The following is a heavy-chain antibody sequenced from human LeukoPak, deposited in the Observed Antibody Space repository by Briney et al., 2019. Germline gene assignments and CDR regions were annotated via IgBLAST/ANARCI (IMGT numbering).Heavy chain of an antibody. CDR1: GFTFSNAW. V-gene: IGHV3-15*01. CDR3: ARVEGSTSLIRYYFDY. CDR2: IKSKTDGGTT. J-gene: IGHJ4*02. Sequence: KSGGSLRLSCAASGFTFSNAWMSWVRQAPGKGLEWVGRIKSKTDGGTTDYAAPVKGRFTISRDDSKNTLYLQMNSLKTEDTAVYYCARVEGSTSLIRYYFDYWGQGTLVTVSS. D-gene: IGHD1-26*01.